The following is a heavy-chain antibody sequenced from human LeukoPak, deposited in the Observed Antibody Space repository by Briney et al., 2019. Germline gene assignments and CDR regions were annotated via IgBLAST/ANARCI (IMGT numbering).Heavy chain of an antibody. CDR1: GYTFTSYG. Sequence: ASVKVSCKASGYTFTSYGISWVRQAPGQGLEWMGWIGAYNGNTDYAQKLQGRVTMTTDTSTSTAYMELRSLRSDDTAVYYCAKNRAGDYADYWGQGTLVTVSS. CDR2: IGAYNGNT. J-gene: IGHJ4*02. V-gene: IGHV1-18*01. CDR3: AKNRAGDYADY. D-gene: IGHD4-17*01.